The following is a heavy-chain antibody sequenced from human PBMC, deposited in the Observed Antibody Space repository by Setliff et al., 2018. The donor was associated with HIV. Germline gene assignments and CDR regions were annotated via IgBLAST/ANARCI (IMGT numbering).Heavy chain of an antibody. J-gene: IGHJ4*02. CDR1: EFTFSTYW. D-gene: IGHD5-12*01. V-gene: IGHV3-7*05. CDR3: ARAPRGYSGYGQFDY. Sequence: GGPLRLSCAASEFTFSTYWMTWVRQAPGKGLEWVANIQQHGSEKYYVDSVKGRFTISRDNAKNSLYLQMNSLRAGDTAVYYCARAPRGYSGYGQFDYWGQGTLVTVSS. CDR2: IQQHGSEK.